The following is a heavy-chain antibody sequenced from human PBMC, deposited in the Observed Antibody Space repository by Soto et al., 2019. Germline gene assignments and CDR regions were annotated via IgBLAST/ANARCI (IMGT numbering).Heavy chain of an antibody. CDR3: AKEGPYDILAGYYPEYYLTY. J-gene: IGHJ4*02. D-gene: IGHD3-9*01. CDR2: ISYDGSNK. V-gene: IGHV3-30*18. CDR1: GFPFSSYG. Sequence: LRLSCAASGFPFSSYGMHWVRQAPGKGLEWVAVISYDGSNKYYADSAKGRFTISRDNSKNTLYLHMNSLRAEDTAVYYCAKEGPYDILAGYYPEYYLTYWGQETLVTASS.